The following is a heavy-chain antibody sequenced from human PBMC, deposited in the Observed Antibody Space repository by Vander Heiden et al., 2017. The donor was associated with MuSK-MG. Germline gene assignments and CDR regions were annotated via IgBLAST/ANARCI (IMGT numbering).Heavy chain of an antibody. Sequence: QVQLVQSGPEVKKPGAAVKVSCKASGYTFTRYAMHWVRQAPGQRLEWMGWINAGNGNTKYSQKFQGRVTITRDTSASTAYMELSSLRSEDTAVYYCARRRYCSGGSCKSSLGGFDPWGQGTLVTVSS. CDR3: ARRRYCSGGSCKSSLGGFDP. V-gene: IGHV1-3*01. CDR2: INAGNGNT. D-gene: IGHD2-15*01. CDR1: GYTFTRYA. J-gene: IGHJ5*02.